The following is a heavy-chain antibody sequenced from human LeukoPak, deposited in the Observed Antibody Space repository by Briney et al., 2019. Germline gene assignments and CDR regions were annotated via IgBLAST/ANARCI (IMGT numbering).Heavy chain of an antibody. J-gene: IGHJ6*02. CDR2: IYYSGST. D-gene: IGHD2-2*01. CDR3: ARHSSRNYHYYYGMDV. Sequence: PSETLSLTCTVSGGSISSSSYYWGWIRQPPGKGLEWIGSIYYSGSTYYNPSLKSRVTISVDTSKNQFSLKLSSVTAADTAVYYCARHSSRNYHYYYGMDVWGQGTTVTVSS. CDR1: GGSISSSSYY. V-gene: IGHV4-39*01.